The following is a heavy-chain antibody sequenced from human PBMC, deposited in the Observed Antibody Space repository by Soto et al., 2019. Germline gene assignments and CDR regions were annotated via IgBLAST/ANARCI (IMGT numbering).Heavy chain of an antibody. Sequence: PGGSLRLSCAASGFTFSDYEMIWVRQAPGKGLEWVSYISLSGTTRHYAHSVKGRFTLSRDNAKNSVYLQMNSLRVEDTAIYDCAKECGFDWFYPWGQGTLVTVSS. V-gene: IGHV3-48*03. J-gene: IGHJ5*02. CDR2: ISLSGTTR. CDR1: GFTFSDYE. CDR3: AKECGFDWFYP.